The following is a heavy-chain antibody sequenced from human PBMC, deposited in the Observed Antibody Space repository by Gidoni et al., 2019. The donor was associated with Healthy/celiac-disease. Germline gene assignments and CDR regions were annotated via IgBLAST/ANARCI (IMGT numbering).Heavy chain of an antibody. CDR2: IWYDGSNK. CDR3: ASCTVVKDAFDI. V-gene: IGHV3-33*01. Sequence: QVQLVESGGGVVQPGRSLRLSCAGSGFTFSSYGMHWVRQAPGKGLEWVAVIWYDGSNKYYADSVKGRFTISRDNSKNTLYLQMNSLRAEDTAVYYCASCTVVKDAFDIWGQGTMVTVSS. J-gene: IGHJ3*02. CDR1: GFTFSSYG. D-gene: IGHD1-26*01.